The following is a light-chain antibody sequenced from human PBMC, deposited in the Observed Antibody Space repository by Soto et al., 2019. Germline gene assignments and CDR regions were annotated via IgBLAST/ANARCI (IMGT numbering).Light chain of an antibody. CDR3: MQALQTPWT. CDR2: LGS. V-gene: IGKV2-28*01. J-gene: IGKJ1*01. CDR1: QSLLHSNVYNY. Sequence: EIVMTQSPLSLPVTPGEPASISCRSSQSLLHSNVYNYLDWYLQKPGQSPQLLIYLGSNRASGVPDRFSGSGSGTDFTLKISRVEAEDVWVYYCMQALQTPWTFGQGTKVDSK.